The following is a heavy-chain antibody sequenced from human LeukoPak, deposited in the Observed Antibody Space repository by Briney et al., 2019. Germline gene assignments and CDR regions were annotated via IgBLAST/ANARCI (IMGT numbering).Heavy chain of an antibody. V-gene: IGHV3-30*18. D-gene: IGHD1-1*01. Sequence: GGSLRLSCTASGFNLSSYGVHWVRQAPGKGLEWLAVITNDGSRQYYADSVKGRFTVSRDNSKSLLFLQMESLRHDDTGIYYCAKGRRTGFVDYWGQGALVTVSS. J-gene: IGHJ4*02. CDR1: GFNLSSYG. CDR2: ITNDGSRQ. CDR3: AKGRRTGFVDY.